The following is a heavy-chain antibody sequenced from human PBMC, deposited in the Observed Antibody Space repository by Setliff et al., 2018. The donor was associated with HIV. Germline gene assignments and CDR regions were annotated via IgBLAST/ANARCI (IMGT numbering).Heavy chain of an antibody. V-gene: IGHV1-3*04. Sequence: ASVKVSCKASGYTFTSHTIHWVRQAPGQGLEWMGWINTANGNTKYSQKFQDRVTITRDISASTGYMEVNSLRPEDTAVYYCARDRTPKRGYTYREPDFDSWGQGTLVTVSS. CDR3: ARDRTPKRGYTYREPDFDS. J-gene: IGHJ4*02. CDR1: GYTFTSHT. D-gene: IGHD3-22*01. CDR2: INTANGNT.